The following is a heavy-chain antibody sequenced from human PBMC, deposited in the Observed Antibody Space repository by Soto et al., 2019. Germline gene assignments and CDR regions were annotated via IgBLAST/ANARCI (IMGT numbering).Heavy chain of an antibody. J-gene: IGHJ4*02. CDR2: IIPLYGTV. CDR3: ARVRVIRGVIPSHFGL. D-gene: IGHD3-10*01. Sequence: QDHLAQSGAEVKNPESSVTVSCKASGGTFTSYGISWVRQSPGQGLDWMGVIIPLYGTVNYAHKFQARVSITADKSTSTAYMDLSSLRSDDTAVYYCARVRVIRGVIPSHFGLWGQGTLVTVSS. V-gene: IGHV1-69*06. CDR1: GGTFTSYG.